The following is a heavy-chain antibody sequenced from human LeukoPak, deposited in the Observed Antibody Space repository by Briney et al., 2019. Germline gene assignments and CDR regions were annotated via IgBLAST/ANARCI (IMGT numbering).Heavy chain of an antibody. V-gene: IGHV3-20*04. CDR3: ARATLWFGELSYYYYMDV. CDR2: INWNGGST. Sequence: GGSLRLSCAASGFTFDDYGMSWVRQAPGKGLEWVSGINWNGGSTGYADSVKGRFTISRDNAKNSLYLQMNSLRAEDTALYYCARATLWFGELSYYYYMDVWGKGTTVTVSS. D-gene: IGHD3-10*01. CDR1: GFTFDDYG. J-gene: IGHJ6*03.